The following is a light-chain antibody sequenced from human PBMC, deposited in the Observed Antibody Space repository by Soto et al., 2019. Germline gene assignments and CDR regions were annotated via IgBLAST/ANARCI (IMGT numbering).Light chain of an antibody. J-gene: IGLJ2*01. V-gene: IGLV4-69*01. CDR2: LDSDGSH. CDR3: QTWGTGIHVV. Sequence: QLVLTQSPSASASLGASVKLTCTLSSGHSSYAIAWHQQQPEKGPRYLMKLDSDGSHTKGDAIPDRFSGSSSGAERYLTISSLPSEDEADYYCQTWGTGIHVVFGGGIKVTVL. CDR1: SGHSSYA.